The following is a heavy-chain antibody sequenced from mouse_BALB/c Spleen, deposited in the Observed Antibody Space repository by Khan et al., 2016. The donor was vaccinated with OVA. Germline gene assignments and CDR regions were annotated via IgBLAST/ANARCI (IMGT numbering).Heavy chain of an antibody. D-gene: IGHD1-1*01. CDR1: GYSFTGYF. V-gene: IGHV1-20*02. CDR2: INTHIGET. J-gene: IGHJ2*01. CDR3: ARIYGSDFDY. Sequence: EVQLQESGPELVKPGASVKISCKASGYSFTGYFMNWVMQSPGKSLEWIGRINTHIGETFYNPKFKGKATLTVDESSSTAHMELRSLASEDSAVYYCARIYGSDFDYWGQGTTLTVSS.